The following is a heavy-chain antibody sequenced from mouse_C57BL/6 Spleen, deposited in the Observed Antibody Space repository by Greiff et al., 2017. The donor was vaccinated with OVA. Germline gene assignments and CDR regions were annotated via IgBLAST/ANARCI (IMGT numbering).Heavy chain of an antibody. CDR1: GYSITSGYY. D-gene: IGHD1-1*01. CDR3: ARGGGTRVVDWYFDV. V-gene: IGHV3-6*01. J-gene: IGHJ1*03. Sequence: DVQLQESGPGLVKPSQSLSLTCSVTGYSITSGYYWNWIRQFPGNKLEWMGFISYDGSNNYNPSLKNRTSITRDTSKNQFFLKLNSVTTEDTATYYCARGGGTRVVDWYFDVWGTGTTVTVSS. CDR2: ISYDGSN.